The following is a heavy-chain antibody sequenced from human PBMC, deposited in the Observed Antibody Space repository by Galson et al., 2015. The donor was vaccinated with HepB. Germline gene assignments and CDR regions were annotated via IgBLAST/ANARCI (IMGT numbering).Heavy chain of an antibody. V-gene: IGHV3-66*01. CDR1: GLTVNSNY. CDR3: AAGIAKKYYFDY. D-gene: IGHD6-13*01. Sequence: SLRLSCAASGLTVNSNYMTWVRQAPGKGLEWVSIIYSDNTYCADSVKGRFTISRDSSENTLFLQMSSLGAEDTAVYFCAAGIAKKYYFDYWGQGTLVTVSS. CDR2: IYSDNT. J-gene: IGHJ4*01.